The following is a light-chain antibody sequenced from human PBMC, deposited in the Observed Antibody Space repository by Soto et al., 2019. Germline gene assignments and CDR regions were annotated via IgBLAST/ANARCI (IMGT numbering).Light chain of an antibody. CDR3: QSYDSSNWV. J-gene: IGLJ3*02. V-gene: IGLV6-57*01. CDR1: VGSIASNY. CDR2: EDN. Sequence: NFMLTQPHSVSESPGKTVTISCTPRVGSIASNYVQWYQQRPGSSPTTVIYEDNQRPSGVPDRFSGSIDSSSNSASLTISGLKTEDEADYYCQSYDSSNWVFGGGTKLTVL.